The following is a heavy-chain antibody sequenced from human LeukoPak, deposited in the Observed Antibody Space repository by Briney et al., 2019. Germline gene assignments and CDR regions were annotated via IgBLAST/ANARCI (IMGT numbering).Heavy chain of an antibody. Sequence: PGGSLRLSSAASGFTPSSSAMSWVRPAPGKGVEWVSAISGSGGSTYYADSVKGRFTISRDNSKNTLYLQMNSLRAEDTAVYYCAKDCAYRSGWYPSVAFDYWGQGTLVTVSS. CDR2: ISGSGGST. J-gene: IGHJ4*02. CDR3: AKDCAYRSGWYPSVAFDY. CDR1: GFTPSSSA. D-gene: IGHD6-19*01. V-gene: IGHV3-23*01.